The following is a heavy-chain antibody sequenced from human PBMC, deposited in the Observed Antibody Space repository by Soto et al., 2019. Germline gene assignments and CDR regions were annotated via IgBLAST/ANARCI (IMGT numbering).Heavy chain of an antibody. D-gene: IGHD3-22*01. V-gene: IGHV1-3*01. Sequence: ASVKVSCKASGYTFPSYAMHWVRQAPGQRLEWMGWINAGNGNTKYSQKFQGRVTITRDTSASTAYMELSSLRSEDTAVYYCARDIGSVGRRYYYDSSGPHHAFDIWGQGTMVTVSS. CDR3: ARDIGSVGRRYYYDSSGPHHAFDI. CDR2: INAGNGNT. J-gene: IGHJ3*02. CDR1: GYTFPSYA.